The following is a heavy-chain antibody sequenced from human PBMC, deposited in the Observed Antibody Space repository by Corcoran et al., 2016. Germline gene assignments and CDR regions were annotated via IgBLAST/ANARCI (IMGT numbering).Heavy chain of an antibody. Sequence: QVQLQESGPGLVKPSETLSLTCTVSGGSISSYYWSWIRQPPGKGLEWIGYIYYSGSTNYNPYLKSRVTISVDTSKNQFSLKLSSVTAADTAVYYCARWAYSSGWYGYVIDYWGQGTLVTVSS. CDR3: ARWAYSSGWYGYVIDY. D-gene: IGHD6-19*01. CDR1: GGSISSYY. V-gene: IGHV4-59*01. J-gene: IGHJ4*02. CDR2: IYYSGST.